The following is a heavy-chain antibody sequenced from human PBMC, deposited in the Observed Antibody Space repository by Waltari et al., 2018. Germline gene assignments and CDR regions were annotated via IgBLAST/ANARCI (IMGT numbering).Heavy chain of an antibody. CDR3: ARGGALRHFQH. Sequence: QLQLQESGPGLVKPSETLSLTCTVSGGSISSSSYYWGWIRQPPGKGLEWIGGIYYSGNTYHNPSLKSRVTISVDTSKNQFSLRLSSVTAADTAVYYCARGGALRHFQHWGQGTLVTVSS. J-gene: IGHJ1*01. D-gene: IGHD3-16*01. CDR2: IYYSGNT. CDR1: GGSISSSSYY. V-gene: IGHV4-39*01.